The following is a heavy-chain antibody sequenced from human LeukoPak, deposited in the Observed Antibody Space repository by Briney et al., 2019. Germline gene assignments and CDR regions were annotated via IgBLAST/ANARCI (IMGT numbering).Heavy chain of an antibody. D-gene: IGHD2-21*02. Sequence: EASVKVSCKTSGHTFTSCYMHWVRQAPGQGLEWMGMINPSAGSTRYAQKFQGRVTMTTDTSTSTVYMELSSLRSEDTAVYYCARGGCGDSAAPFDDWGQGTLVPVSS. CDR1: GHTFTSCY. V-gene: IGHV1-46*01. J-gene: IGHJ4*02. CDR3: ARGGCGDSAAPFDD. CDR2: INPSAGST.